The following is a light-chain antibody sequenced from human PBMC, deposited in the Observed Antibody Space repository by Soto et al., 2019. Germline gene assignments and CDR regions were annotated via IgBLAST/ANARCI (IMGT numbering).Light chain of an antibody. Sequence: EIVLTQSPGTLSLSPGERATLSCRASQSVSSSYLAWYQQKPGQAPRLLIYGASSRATGIPDRFSGRGSGTDFTLIISRLEPEDFAVYYCQQYGSSLYTFGQGTKLEIK. CDR3: QQYGSSLYT. J-gene: IGKJ2*01. CDR2: GAS. CDR1: QSVSSSY. V-gene: IGKV3-20*01.